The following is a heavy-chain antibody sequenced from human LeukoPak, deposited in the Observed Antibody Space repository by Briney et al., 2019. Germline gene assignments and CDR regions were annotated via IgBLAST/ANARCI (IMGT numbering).Heavy chain of an antibody. CDR1: GGTFSSYA. J-gene: IGHJ3*01. CDR2: IIPIFGTT. V-gene: IGHV1-69*06. CDR3: AREQYCSSTSCPPHYGAYAFDF. Sequence: ASVKVSCKASGGTFSSYAISWVRQAPGQGLEWMGGIIPIFGTTNYAQKFQGRVTITADKSTSTAYMELSSLRSEDTAVYYCAREQYCSSTSCPPHYGAYAFDFWGQGTMVTVSS. D-gene: IGHD2-2*01.